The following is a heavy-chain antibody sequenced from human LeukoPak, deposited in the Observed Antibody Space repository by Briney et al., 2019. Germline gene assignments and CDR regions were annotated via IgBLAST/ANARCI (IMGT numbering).Heavy chain of an antibody. CDR1: GFTFSSYW. V-gene: IGHV3-7*01. CDR3: ARLKWLVGYYYYYYMDV. Sequence: GGSLRLSCAASGFTFSSYWMNWVRQAPGKGLEWVANIKQDGSEKYYVDSVKGRFTISRDNAKNSLYLQMNSLRAEDTAVYYCARLKWLVGYYYYYYMDVWGKGTTVTVSS. D-gene: IGHD6-19*01. J-gene: IGHJ6*03. CDR2: IKQDGSEK.